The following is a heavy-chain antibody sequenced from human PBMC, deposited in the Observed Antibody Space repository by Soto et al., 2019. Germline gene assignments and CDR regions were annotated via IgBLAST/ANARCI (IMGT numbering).Heavy chain of an antibody. V-gene: IGHV4-31*03. CDR3: ARDRIVATRKGRGYYFDY. CDR2: IYYSGST. D-gene: IGHD5-12*01. Sequence: SETLSLTCTVSGGSISSGGYYWSWIRQHPGKGLEWIGYIYYSGSTYYNPSLKSRVTISVDTSKNQFSLKLSSVTAADTAVYYCARDRIVATRKGRGYYFDYWGQGTLVTVSS. J-gene: IGHJ4*02. CDR1: GGSISSGGYY.